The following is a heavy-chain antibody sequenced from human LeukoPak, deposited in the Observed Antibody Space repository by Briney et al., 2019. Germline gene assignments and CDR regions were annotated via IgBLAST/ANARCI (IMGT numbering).Heavy chain of an antibody. D-gene: IGHD6-13*01. CDR1: GYSFTTYW. J-gene: IGHJ4*02. CDR3: ARTGGSSWTMDAY. V-gene: IGHV5-51*01. Sequence: PGESLKISCKGSGYSFTTYWIGWVRQMPGKGLEWMGIIYPGDSETRYSPSFRGQVTISADKSIRTAYLEWSSLKASDTAMYYCARTGGSSWTMDAYWGQGTLVTVSS. CDR2: IYPGDSET.